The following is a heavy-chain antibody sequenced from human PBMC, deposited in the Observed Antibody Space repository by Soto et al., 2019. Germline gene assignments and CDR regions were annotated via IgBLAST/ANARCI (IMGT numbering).Heavy chain of an antibody. J-gene: IGHJ5*02. D-gene: IGHD3-10*01. CDR2: IYYSGST. V-gene: IGHV4-59*01. CDR1: GGSISSYY. CDR3: AREYYYGSGSYNWFDP. Sequence: SETLSLTCTVSGGSISSYYWSWIRQPPGKGLEWIGYIYYSGSTNYNPSLKSRVTISVDTSKNQFSLKLSSVTAADTAVYYCAREYYYGSGSYNWFDPWGQGTLVTVSS.